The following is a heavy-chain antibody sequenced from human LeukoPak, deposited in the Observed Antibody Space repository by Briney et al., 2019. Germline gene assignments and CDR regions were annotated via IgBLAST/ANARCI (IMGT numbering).Heavy chain of an antibody. CDR2: INPNSGGT. Sequence: ASVKVSCKASGYTFTGYYMHWVRQAPGQGLEWMGWINPNSGGTNYAQKFQGRVTMTRDTSISTAYMELSRLRSDDTAVYYCARDLALDSSGNYYYYYYMDVWGKGTTVTVSS. D-gene: IGHD3-22*01. CDR3: ARDLALDSSGNYYYYYYMDV. J-gene: IGHJ6*03. V-gene: IGHV1-2*02. CDR1: GYTFTGYY.